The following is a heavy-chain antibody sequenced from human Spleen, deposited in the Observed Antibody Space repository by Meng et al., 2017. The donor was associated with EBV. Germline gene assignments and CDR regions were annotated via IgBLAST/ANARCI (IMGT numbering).Heavy chain of an antibody. CDR2: IHHSGTT. D-gene: IGHD3-22*01. V-gene: IGHV4-4*02. CDR3: ARGLGGHYPTMEY. CDR1: GASIDSSDW. J-gene: IGHJ4*02. Sequence: QVSRQEAGPGLVKPTRPLSPTCASSGASIDSSDWWTWVRQAPGKGLEWIGEIHHSGTTNYNPSLESRVTISIDKSDNQFSLKLTSVTAADTAVYYCARGLGGHYPTMEYWGQGTLVTVSS.